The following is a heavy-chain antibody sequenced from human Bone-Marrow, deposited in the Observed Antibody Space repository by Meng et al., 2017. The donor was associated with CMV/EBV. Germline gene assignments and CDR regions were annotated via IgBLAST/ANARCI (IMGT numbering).Heavy chain of an antibody. CDR3: TTDNLEWELLRTLPFDY. V-gene: IGHV3-15*01. D-gene: IGHD1-26*01. J-gene: IGHJ4*02. Sequence: GESLKISCAASGFTFSNAWMSWVRQAPGKGLEWVGRIKSKTDGGTTDYAAPVKGRFTISRDDSKNTLYLQMNSLKTEDTAVYYCTTDNLEWELLRTLPFDYWGQGTLVTVSS. CDR2: IKSKTDGGTT. CDR1: GFTFSNAW.